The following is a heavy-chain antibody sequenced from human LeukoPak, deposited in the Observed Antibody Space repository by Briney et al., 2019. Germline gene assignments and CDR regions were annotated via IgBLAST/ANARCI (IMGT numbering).Heavy chain of an antibody. J-gene: IGHJ4*02. CDR1: GGSFSGYY. V-gene: IGHV4-34*01. D-gene: IGHD3-9*01. CDR2: INHSGST. CDR3: ARLYYDILTGFHFDY. Sequence: SETLSLTCAVYGGSFSGYYWSWIRQPPGKGLEWIGEINHSGSTNYNTSLKSRVNISVDTSKNQFSLKLSSVTGADTAVYYCARLYYDILTGFHFDYWGQGTLVTVSS.